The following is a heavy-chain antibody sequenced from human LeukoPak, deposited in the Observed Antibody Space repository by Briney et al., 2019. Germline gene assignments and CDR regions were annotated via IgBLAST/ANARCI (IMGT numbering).Heavy chain of an antibody. V-gene: IGHV3-48*04. CDR1: GFTFSSYS. Sequence: GGSLRLSCAASGFTFSSYSVNWVRQAPGKGLEWVSYISSSSSTIYYADSVKGRFTISRDNARNSQYLQMNSLRAEDTAVYYCARAIYYDILSFDYWGQGTLVTVSS. CDR2: ISSSSSTI. CDR3: ARAIYYDILSFDY. D-gene: IGHD3-9*01. J-gene: IGHJ4*02.